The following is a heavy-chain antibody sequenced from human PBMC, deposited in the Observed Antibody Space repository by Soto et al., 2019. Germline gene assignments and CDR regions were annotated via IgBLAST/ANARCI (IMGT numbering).Heavy chain of an antibody. D-gene: IGHD1-26*01. CDR2: IIPIFGTA. CDR3: ARDMGRWGGSYFCDY. V-gene: IGHV1-69*12. J-gene: IGHJ4*02. CDR1: GGTFSSYA. Sequence: QVQLVQSGAEVKKPGSSVKVSCKASGGTFSSYAISWVRQAPGQGLEWMGGIIPIFGTANYAQKFQGRVTITADESTSTAYRELRSLRSEDTAVYYCARDMGRWGGSYFCDYWGQGTLVTVSS.